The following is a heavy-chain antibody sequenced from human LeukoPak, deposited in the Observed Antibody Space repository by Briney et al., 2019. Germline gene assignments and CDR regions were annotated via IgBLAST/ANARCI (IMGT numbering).Heavy chain of an antibody. CDR1: GGSFSGCY. CDR3: ARGGYSGYVNY. Sequence: SETLSLTCAVYGGSFSGCYWSWIRQPPGKGLEWIGEINHSGSTNYNPSLKSRVTISVDTSKNQFSLKLSSVTAADTAVYYCARGGYSGYVNYWGQGTLVTVSS. CDR2: INHSGST. D-gene: IGHD5-12*01. J-gene: IGHJ4*02. V-gene: IGHV4-34*01.